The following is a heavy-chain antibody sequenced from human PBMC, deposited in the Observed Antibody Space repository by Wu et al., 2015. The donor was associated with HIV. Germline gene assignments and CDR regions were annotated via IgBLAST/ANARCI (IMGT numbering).Heavy chain of an antibody. D-gene: IGHD6-6*01. Sequence: QVQLVQSGAEVKKPGASMKVSCKASGYSFTDYYIYWVRQAPGQGLEWMGIINPSGGSTSYAQKFQGRVTMTRDTSTSTVYMELSSLRSEDTAVYYCARVAAHWFDPWGQGTLVHRL. CDR2: INPSGGST. V-gene: IGHV1-46*03. J-gene: IGHJ5*02. CDR3: ARVAAHWFDP. CDR1: GYSFTDYY.